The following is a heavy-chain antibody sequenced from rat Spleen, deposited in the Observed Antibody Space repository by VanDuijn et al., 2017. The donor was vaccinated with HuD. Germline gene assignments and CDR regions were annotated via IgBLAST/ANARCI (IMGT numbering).Heavy chain of an antibody. V-gene: IGHV5-7*01. Sequence: EVQLVESGGGLVQPGRSLKLSCAASGFTFSDYYMAWVRQAPTKGLEWVATFSYDGLNTYYRDSVKGRFTISRDNAKSTLSLQMDSLRSEDTATYYCARRHYGYTDYFDYWGQGVMVTVSS. CDR3: ARRHYGYTDYFDY. CDR2: FSYDGLNT. CDR1: GFTFSDYY. J-gene: IGHJ2*01. D-gene: IGHD1-9*01.